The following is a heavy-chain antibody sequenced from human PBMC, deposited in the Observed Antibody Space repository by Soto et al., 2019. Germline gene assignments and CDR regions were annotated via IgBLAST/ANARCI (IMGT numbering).Heavy chain of an antibody. CDR1: GGTFSSYA. J-gene: IGHJ4*02. CDR2: IIPIFVTA. CDR3: AREARIAAAGTLDY. D-gene: IGHD6-13*01. Sequence: QVQLVQSGAEVKKPGSSVQVSCKDSGGTFSSYAISWVRQAPGQGLEWMGGIIPIFVTANYAQKFQGRVTITADESTSTAYVELSSLRSEDTAVYYCAREARIAAAGTLDYWGQGTLVTVSS. V-gene: IGHV1-69*01.